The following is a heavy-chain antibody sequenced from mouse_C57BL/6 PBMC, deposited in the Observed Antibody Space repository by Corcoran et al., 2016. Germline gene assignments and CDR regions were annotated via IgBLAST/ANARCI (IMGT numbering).Heavy chain of an antibody. CDR1: GYTFTDYY. CDR3: AKLDGNYTLAWFAY. CDR2: INPNNGGT. D-gene: IGHD2-1*01. J-gene: IGHJ3*01. Sequence: EVQLQQSGPELVKPGASVKISCKASGYTFTDYYMNWVKQSHGKSLEWIGDINPNNGGTSYNQKFKGKATLTVDKSSSTAYMELRSLTSEDSAVYYCAKLDGNYTLAWFAYWGQGTLVTVSA. V-gene: IGHV1-26*01.